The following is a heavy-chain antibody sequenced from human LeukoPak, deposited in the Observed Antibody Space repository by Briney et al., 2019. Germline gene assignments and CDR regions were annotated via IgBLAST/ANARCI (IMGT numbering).Heavy chain of an antibody. V-gene: IGHV3-48*01. CDR2: ISVSGTTI. CDR3: AKSHGDFWSGYYKDDAGGY. Sequence: PGGSLRLSCAASGFTFSDCEMNWVRQAPGKGLEWLSHISVSGTTIHYADSVKGRFTISRDNAKNSVYLQMNSLRAEDTAVYYCAKSHGDFWSGYYKDDAGGYWGQGTLVTVSS. CDR1: GFTFSDCE. D-gene: IGHD3-3*01. J-gene: IGHJ4*02.